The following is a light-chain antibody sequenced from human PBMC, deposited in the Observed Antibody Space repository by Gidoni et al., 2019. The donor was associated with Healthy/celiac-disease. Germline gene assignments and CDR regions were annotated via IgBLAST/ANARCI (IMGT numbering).Light chain of an antibody. V-gene: IGKV3-20*01. J-gene: IGKJ4*01. CDR2: GAS. CDR1: QSISISQ. CDR3: QHFGN. Sequence: EIVLTQSPVTLSLSPVQSATLSCRASQSISISQLAWYQQKPGQAPRPLMYGASSRAHGIPDRVSGSGSGTDFTLTISRLEPEDFAGYYCQHFGNFXGXTKVE.